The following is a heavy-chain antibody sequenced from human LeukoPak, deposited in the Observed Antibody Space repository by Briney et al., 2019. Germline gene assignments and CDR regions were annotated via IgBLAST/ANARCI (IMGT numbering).Heavy chain of an antibody. CDR3: ARGEVYFLL. V-gene: IGHV3-48*03. CDR2: ISTSGGTI. Sequence: GGSLRLSCAASGFTFSDYEMSWVRQAPGKGLEWVSYISTSGGTIYYADSVKGRFTISRDNAKNSLFLQMNSLRAEDTAVYYCARGEVYFLLWGQGTLVTVSS. CDR1: GFTFSDYE. J-gene: IGHJ1*01.